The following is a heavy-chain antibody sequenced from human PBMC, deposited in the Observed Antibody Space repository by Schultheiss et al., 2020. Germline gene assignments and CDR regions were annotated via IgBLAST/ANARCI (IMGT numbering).Heavy chain of an antibody. CDR3: ARDEGYYDSSGYPFQH. CDR1: GYTFTGYY. Sequence: ASVKVSCKASGYTFTGYYMHWVRQAPGQGLEWMGWINPNNGDTDYAQKFQGRVTMTRDTSISTAYMELNSLRFDDTAVYYCARDEGYYDSSGYPFQHLCQGTLVTVSS. CDR2: INPNNGDT. V-gene: IGHV1-2*02. J-gene: IGHJ1*01. D-gene: IGHD3-22*01.